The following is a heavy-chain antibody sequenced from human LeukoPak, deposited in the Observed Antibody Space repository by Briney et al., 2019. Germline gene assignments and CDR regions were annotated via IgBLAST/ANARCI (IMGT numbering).Heavy chain of an antibody. D-gene: IGHD6-19*01. V-gene: IGHV4-39*01. CDR3: AQEAVAGSRRGIDY. Sequence: TSETLSLTCAVYGGSFSSYYWGWIRQPPGKGLEWIGSIYYSGSTYYNPSLKSRVTISVDTSKNQFSLKLSSVTAADTAVYYCAQEAVAGSRRGIDYWGQGTLVTVSS. CDR2: IYYSGST. CDR1: GGSFSSYY. J-gene: IGHJ4*02.